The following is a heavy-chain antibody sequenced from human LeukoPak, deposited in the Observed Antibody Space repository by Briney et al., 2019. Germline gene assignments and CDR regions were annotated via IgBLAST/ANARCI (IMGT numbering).Heavy chain of an antibody. CDR2: ITSSGSGT. CDR1: EFSFGNYA. V-gene: IGHV3-23*01. D-gene: IGHD3-10*01. J-gene: IGHJ4*02. CDR3: AKKMGTGNFYFDY. Sequence: GGSLRLSCAASEFSFGNYAMSWVRQAPGKGLQWVSGITSSGSGTYYADSVKGRFSISRDNSKNTLYLQMNSLRAEDTAVYYCAKKMGTGNFYFDYWGQGTLVTVSS.